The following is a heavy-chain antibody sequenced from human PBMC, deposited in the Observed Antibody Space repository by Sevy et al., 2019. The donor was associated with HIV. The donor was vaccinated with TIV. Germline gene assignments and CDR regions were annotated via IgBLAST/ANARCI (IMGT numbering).Heavy chain of an antibody. D-gene: IGHD1-7*01. J-gene: IGHJ4*02. CDR3: AKDMGRGGTGTGFDY. CDR2: INWIGAAT. V-gene: IGHV3-9*01. CDR1: GFTFHTSA. Sequence: GGSLRLSCAASGFTFHTSAMHWVRQAPGKGLEWVSGINWIGAATGYADSVRGRFTISRDDAKNSLFLHMNRLRPEDTAFYYGAKDMGRGGTGTGFDYWGQGTLVTVSS.